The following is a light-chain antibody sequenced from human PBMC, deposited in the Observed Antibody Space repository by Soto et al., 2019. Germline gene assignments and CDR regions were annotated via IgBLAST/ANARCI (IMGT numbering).Light chain of an antibody. CDR2: RAS. CDR3: QQYIDYPIT. CDR1: QSISDY. J-gene: IGKJ4*01. Sequence: DIQMTQSPSTLAASVGDRVTITCRASQSISDYLAWHQQIPGRAPKVLISRASDLESGVPSRFSDSGSGTEFTLSISSLQTDDSAIYYCQQYIDYPITFGGGTRVEIK. V-gene: IGKV1-5*03.